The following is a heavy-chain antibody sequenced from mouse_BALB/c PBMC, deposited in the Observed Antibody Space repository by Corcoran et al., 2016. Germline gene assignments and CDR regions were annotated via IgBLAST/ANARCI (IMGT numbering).Heavy chain of an antibody. CDR3: ARSFGY. CDR2: INTYTGEP. V-gene: IGHV9-3-1*01. Sequence: QIQLVQSGPELKKPGETVKITCKASGYTFKNYGMNWVKQAPGKGLKWMGWINTYTGEPTYADDFKGRFAFSLETSASTAYLQINNLKNEDTATYFCARSFGYWGQGTTLTVSS. CDR1: GYTFKNYG. J-gene: IGHJ2*01.